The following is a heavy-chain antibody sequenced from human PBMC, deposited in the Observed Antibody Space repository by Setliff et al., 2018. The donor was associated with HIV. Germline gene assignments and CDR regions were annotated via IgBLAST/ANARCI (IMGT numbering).Heavy chain of an antibody. V-gene: IGHV4-59*10. CDR1: GGSFSGYY. Sequence: SETLSLTCAVYGGSFSGYYWSWIRQPPGKGLEWIGRIYTSGNTNYNPSLKSRVTISIDTSKNQFSLKLSSVTAADTAVYYCARVEMATFDYWGQGTLVTVSS. CDR3: ARVEMATFDY. D-gene: IGHD2-15*01. CDR2: IYTSGNT. J-gene: IGHJ4*02.